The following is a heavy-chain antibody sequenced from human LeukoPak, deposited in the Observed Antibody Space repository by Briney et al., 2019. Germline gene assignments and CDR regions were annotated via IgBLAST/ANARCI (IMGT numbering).Heavy chain of an antibody. D-gene: IGHD6-19*01. CDR3: ARAPQYSSGWYPSDY. J-gene: IGHJ4*02. CDR1: GGTFSSYG. CDR2: ISAYNGNT. Sequence: EASVKVSCKASGGTFSSYGISWVRQAPGQGLEWMGWISAYNGNTNYAQKLQGRVTMTTDTSTSTAYMELRSLRSDDTAVYYCARAPQYSSGWYPSDYWGQGTLVTVSS. V-gene: IGHV1-18*01.